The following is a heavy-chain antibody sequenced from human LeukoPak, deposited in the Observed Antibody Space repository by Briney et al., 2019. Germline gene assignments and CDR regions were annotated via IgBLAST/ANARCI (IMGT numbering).Heavy chain of an antibody. V-gene: IGHV3-23*01. D-gene: IGHD6-19*01. J-gene: IGHJ4*02. Sequence: SXISYSGSATYYGDSVKGRFTISRDNSKNTLSLQMNSLRAEDTAVYYCAKGGSSGWSGSRFDYWGQGTLVTVSS. CDR2: ISYSGSAT. CDR3: AKGGSSGWSGSRFDY.